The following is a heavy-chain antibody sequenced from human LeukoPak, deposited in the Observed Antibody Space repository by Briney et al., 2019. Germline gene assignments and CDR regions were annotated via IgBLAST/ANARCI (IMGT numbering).Heavy chain of an antibody. CDR1: GFTFSRSW. J-gene: IGHJ4*02. V-gene: IGHV3-7*03. CDR3: ATGASGSWDF. D-gene: IGHD6-13*01. Sequence: QTGGSLRLSCAASGFTFSRSWMSWVRQPPGKGLEWVANMSPDGSTKYHMDSVKGRFTISRDNAKDSLYLEMSRLRDDDTAMYYCATGASGSWDFGGQGTLVTASS. CDR2: MSPDGSTK.